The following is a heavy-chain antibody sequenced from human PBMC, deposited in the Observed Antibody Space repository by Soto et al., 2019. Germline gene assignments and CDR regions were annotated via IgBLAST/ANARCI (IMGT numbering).Heavy chain of an antibody. V-gene: IGHV3-33*01. CDR1: GFTFSSYG. CDR3: ARDRRSIVVVVAATQGYDAFDI. D-gene: IGHD2-15*01. Sequence: QVQLVESGGGVVQPGRSLRLSCAASGFTFSSYGMHWVRQAPGKGLEWVAVIWYDGSNKYYADSVKGRFTISRDNSKNTLYLQMNSLRADDTAVYYCARDRRSIVVVVAATQGYDAFDIWGQGTMVTVSS. CDR2: IWYDGSNK. J-gene: IGHJ3*02.